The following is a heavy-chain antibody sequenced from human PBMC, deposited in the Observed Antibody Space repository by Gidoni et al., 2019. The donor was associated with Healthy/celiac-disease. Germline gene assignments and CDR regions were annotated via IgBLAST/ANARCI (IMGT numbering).Heavy chain of an antibody. J-gene: IGHJ5*02. V-gene: IGHV1-69*01. D-gene: IGHD2-2*01. CDR1: GDTFRSYP. Sequence: QVQLVPSGGEVKKPVSSVKVSCKASGDTFRSYPISWVRQAPGQGLEWMGGIIAIFGTATYEPKYPGRVTITADESTGTAYMELSSLRSEDTAVYYCARSVGCSSTSCYWWSLFDPWGQGTLVTVSS. CDR2: IIAIFGTA. CDR3: ARSVGCSSTSCYWWSLFDP.